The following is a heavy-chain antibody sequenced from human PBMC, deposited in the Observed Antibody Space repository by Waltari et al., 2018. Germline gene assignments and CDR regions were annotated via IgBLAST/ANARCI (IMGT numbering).Heavy chain of an antibody. J-gene: IGHJ6*03. Sequence: EVQLVETGGGLIQPGGSLRLSCAASGFTVSRNYMSWVRQAPGKGLEWVSVIYSGGSTYYADSVKGRFTISRDNSKNTLYLQMNSLRAEDTAVYYCARESLSGSYFSYYMDVWGKGTTVTVSS. CDR1: GFTVSRNY. V-gene: IGHV3-53*02. CDR3: ARESLSGSYFSYYMDV. CDR2: IYSGGST. D-gene: IGHD1-26*01.